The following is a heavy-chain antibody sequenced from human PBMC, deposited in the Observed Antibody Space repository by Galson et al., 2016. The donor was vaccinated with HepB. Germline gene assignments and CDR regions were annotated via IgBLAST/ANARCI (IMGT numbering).Heavy chain of an antibody. CDR2: VSYDGSVK. Sequence: SLRLSCAASGFTFSSYAMHWVRQSPGKGLEWVTVVSYDGSVKYYADSVKGRFTISRDNSKNTVSLQMNSLTVEDTAVYYCAKEKPGFSGGRGTLVTVST. V-gene: IGHV3-30*04. J-gene: IGHJ2*01. CDR3: AKEKPGFS. CDR1: GFTFSSYA. D-gene: IGHD6-25*01.